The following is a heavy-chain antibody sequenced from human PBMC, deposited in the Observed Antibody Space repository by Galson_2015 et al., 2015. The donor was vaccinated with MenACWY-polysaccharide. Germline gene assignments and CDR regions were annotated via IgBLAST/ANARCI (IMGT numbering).Heavy chain of an antibody. D-gene: IGHD5-18*01. V-gene: IGHV1-2*06. Sequence: SVKVSCKASGYTFTAYYLHCVRHAPGQGLEWIGRINPNTGATNCAQKFQGRVTMTSDTSISTAYVELSRLASDDTAVYFCAREVETTRGRGLDYWSQGTLVPVST. CDR2: INPNTGAT. CDR3: AREVETTRGRGLDY. J-gene: IGHJ4*02. CDR1: GYTFTAYY.